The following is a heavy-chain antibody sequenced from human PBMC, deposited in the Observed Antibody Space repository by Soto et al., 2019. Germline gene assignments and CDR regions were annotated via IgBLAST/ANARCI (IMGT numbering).Heavy chain of an antibody. CDR2: IKQDGSET. CDR1: GFTFSAYW. Sequence: EVQLVESGGGLAQPGGSLRLCCAASGFTFSAYWMSWVRQAPGKGLEWVANIKQDGSETYYVDSVKGRFTISRDNAKNSLNLQMNSLRAEDTAVYYCVNQAGYVPWYFDSWGQGTLVTVSS. J-gene: IGHJ4*02. D-gene: IGHD5-12*01. V-gene: IGHV3-7*02. CDR3: VNQAGYVPWYFDS.